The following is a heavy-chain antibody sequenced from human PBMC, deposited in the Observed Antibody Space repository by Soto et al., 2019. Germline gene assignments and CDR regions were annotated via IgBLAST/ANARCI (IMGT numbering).Heavy chain of an antibody. CDR1: GGTFSSYA. D-gene: IGHD2-15*01. J-gene: IGHJ5*02. V-gene: IGHV1-69*06. CDR2: IIPIFGTA. CDR3: ARNVVFVAAPGHNWFDP. Sequence: QVQLVQSGAEVKKPGSSVKVSCKASGGTFSSYAISWVRQAPGQGLEWMGGIIPIFGTANYAQKFQGRVTITADKSTSTAYMELSSVSSEDTAVYYCARNVVFVAAPGHNWFDPWGQGTVVTVSS.